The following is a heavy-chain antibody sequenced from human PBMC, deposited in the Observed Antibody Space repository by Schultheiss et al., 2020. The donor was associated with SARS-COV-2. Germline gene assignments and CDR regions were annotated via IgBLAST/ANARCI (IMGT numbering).Heavy chain of an antibody. CDR2: ISYDGSNK. Sequence: GGSLRLSCAASGFTFRSYAMHWVRQAPGKGLEWVTVISYDGSNKYYADSVKGRFTISRDNSKNTLYLQMNSLRAEDTAVYYCAREGVNYYGSGSYYRSYAFDIWGQGTMVTVSS. J-gene: IGHJ3*02. V-gene: IGHV3-30*04. CDR3: AREGVNYYGSGSYYRSYAFDI. CDR1: GFTFRSYA. D-gene: IGHD3-10*01.